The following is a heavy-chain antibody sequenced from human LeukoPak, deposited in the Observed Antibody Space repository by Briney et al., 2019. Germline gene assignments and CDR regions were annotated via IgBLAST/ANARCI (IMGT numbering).Heavy chain of an antibody. CDR1: GGSFSGCY. D-gene: IGHD6-6*01. V-gene: IGHV4-34*01. Sequence: PSETLSLTCAVYGGSFSGCYWTWIRQPPGKGLEWIGEIYHSGSTNYNPSLKNRVTISVDTSKNQFSLELNSVTAADTAVYYCARASHYSSSSGFASWGQGTLVTVSS. CDR3: ARASHYSSSSGFAS. CDR2: IYHSGST. J-gene: IGHJ5*01.